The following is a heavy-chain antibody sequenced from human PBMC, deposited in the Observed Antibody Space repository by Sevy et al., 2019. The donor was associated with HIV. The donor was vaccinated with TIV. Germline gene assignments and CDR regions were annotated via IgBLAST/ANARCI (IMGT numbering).Heavy chain of an antibody. CDR3: AREREFTICRVLIEYGMDV. D-gene: IGHD3-3*01. V-gene: IGHV3-53*01. J-gene: IGHJ6*02. CDR1: GFTVSSNY. CDR2: IYSGGTT. Sequence: GGYLRLSCAASGFTVSSNYMSWVRQAPGKGLEWVSVIYSGGTTYYADSVKGRFTISRDNSKNTLYLQMNNLRAEDTAVYHCAREREFTICRVLIEYGMDVWGQGTTVTVSS.